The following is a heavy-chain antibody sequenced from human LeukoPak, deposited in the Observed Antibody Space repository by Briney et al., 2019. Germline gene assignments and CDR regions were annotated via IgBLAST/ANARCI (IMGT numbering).Heavy chain of an antibody. J-gene: IGHJ3*02. CDR3: AREWNSGYDDAFDI. CDR2: ISYDGSKK. Sequence: GGSLRLSCAASGFTFSNYAMHWVRQAPGKGLEWVAVISYDGSKKYYADSVKGRLTISRDESKSTLYLQMNSLRAEDTAVYYCAREWNSGYDDAFDIWGQGTMVTVSS. D-gene: IGHD5-12*01. V-gene: IGHV3-30-3*01. CDR1: GFTFSNYA.